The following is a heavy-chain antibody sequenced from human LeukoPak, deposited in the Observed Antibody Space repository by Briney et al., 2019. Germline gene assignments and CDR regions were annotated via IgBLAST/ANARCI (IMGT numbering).Heavy chain of an antibody. V-gene: IGHV1-18*04. CDR2: ISAYNGNT. CDR3: ARVSTNSRVAGYDPQWYFDL. Sequence: ASMKVSCKASGYTFINYGFSWVRQAPGQGLEWMGWISAYNGNTNYLQKFQGRVIMTTDTSTNTVYMELRSLRSGDTAVYYCARVSTNSRVAGYDPQWYFDLWGRGTPVTVS. CDR1: GYTFINYG. D-gene: IGHD5-12*01. J-gene: IGHJ2*01.